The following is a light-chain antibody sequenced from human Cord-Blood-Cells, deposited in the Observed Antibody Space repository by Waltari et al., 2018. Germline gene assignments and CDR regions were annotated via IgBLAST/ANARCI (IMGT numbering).Light chain of an antibody. CDR2: DVS. J-gene: IGLJ1*01. Sequence: QSALTQPASVSGSPGQSITIPCTGTSSDVGGYNYVSWYQQHPGEAPKLMIYDVSNRPSGVSNRFSGSKSGNSASLTISGLQAEDEADYYCSSYTSSSTLVYVFGTGTKVTVL. CDR1: SSDVGGYNY. V-gene: IGLV2-14*01. CDR3: SSYTSSSTLVYV.